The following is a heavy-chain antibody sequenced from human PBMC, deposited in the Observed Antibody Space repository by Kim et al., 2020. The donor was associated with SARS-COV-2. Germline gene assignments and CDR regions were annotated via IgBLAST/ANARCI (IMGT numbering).Heavy chain of an antibody. J-gene: IGHJ4*02. CDR3: ARGGEANYGSGSYLPN. CDR2: IYHSGST. D-gene: IGHD3-10*01. CDR1: GGSISSSNW. V-gene: IGHV4-4*02. Sequence: SETLSLTCAVSGGSISSSNWWSWVRQPPGKGLEWIGEIYHSGSTNYNPSLKSRVTISVDKSKNQFSLKLSSVTAADTAVYYCARGGEANYGSGSYLPNWGQGTLVTVSS.